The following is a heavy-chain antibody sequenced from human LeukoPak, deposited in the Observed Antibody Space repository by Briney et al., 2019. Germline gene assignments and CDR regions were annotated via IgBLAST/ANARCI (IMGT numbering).Heavy chain of an antibody. J-gene: IGHJ4*02. CDR1: GYTFTSYG. CDR2: ISAYNGNT. D-gene: IGHD1-26*01. Sequence: GASVKVSCEASGYTFTSYGISWVRQAPGQGLEWMGWISAYNGNTNYAQKLQGRVTMTTDTSTSTAYMELRSLRSDDTAVYYCARGTRPRRSGSPGPFDYWGQGTLVTVSS. V-gene: IGHV1-18*01. CDR3: ARGTRPRRSGSPGPFDY.